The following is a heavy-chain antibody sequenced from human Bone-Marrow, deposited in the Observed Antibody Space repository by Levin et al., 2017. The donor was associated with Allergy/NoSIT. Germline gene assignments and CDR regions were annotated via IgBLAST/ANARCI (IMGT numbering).Heavy chain of an antibody. CDR3: ARDLAVARNRAEYFQH. CDR2: IYSGGST. J-gene: IGHJ1*01. V-gene: IGHV3-53*01. Sequence: GESLKISCAASGFTVSSNYMSWVRQAPGKGLEWVSVIYSGGSTYYADSVKGRFTISRDNSKNTLYLQMNSLRAEDTAVYYCARDLAVARNRAEYFQHWGQGTLVTVSS. CDR1: GFTVSSNY. D-gene: IGHD1-14*01.